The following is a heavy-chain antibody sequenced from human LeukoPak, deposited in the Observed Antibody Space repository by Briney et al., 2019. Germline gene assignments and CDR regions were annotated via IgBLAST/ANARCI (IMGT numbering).Heavy chain of an antibody. J-gene: IGHJ5*02. D-gene: IGHD5-24*01. CDR3: AVTPGGGDGSPMVP. CDR2: IRGGSGNT. Sequence: GGSLRLSCAASGFTFSSYAMSWVRQAPGKGLEWVSAIRGGSGNTYYADSVKGRFTISRDNAKNSLYLQMNSLRAEDTAVYYCAVTPGGGDGSPMVPWGQGTLVTVSS. V-gene: IGHV3-23*01. CDR1: GFTFSSYA.